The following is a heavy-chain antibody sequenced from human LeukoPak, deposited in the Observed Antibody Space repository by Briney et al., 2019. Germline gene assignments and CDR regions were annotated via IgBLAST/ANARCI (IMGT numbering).Heavy chain of an antibody. CDR2: IIPILGIA. V-gene: IGHV1-69*04. Sequence: ASVKVSCKASGGTFSSYAISRVRQAPGQGLEWMGRIIPILGIANYAQKFQGRVTITADKSTSTAYMELSSLRSEDTAVYYCARTQWFGELPHFDYWGQGTLVTVSS. J-gene: IGHJ4*02. D-gene: IGHD3-10*01. CDR1: GGTFSSYA. CDR3: ARTQWFGELPHFDY.